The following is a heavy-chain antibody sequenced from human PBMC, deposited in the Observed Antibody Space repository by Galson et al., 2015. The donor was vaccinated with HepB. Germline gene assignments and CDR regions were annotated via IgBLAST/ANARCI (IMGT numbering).Heavy chain of an antibody. D-gene: IGHD1-14*01. V-gene: IGHV3-21*01. CDR3: ARRGPETGFYYYYMDV. CDR1: GFTLSSYG. CDR2: ISSGSTYI. J-gene: IGHJ6*03. Sequence: SLRLSCAASGFTLSSYGMNWVRQAPGKGLEWVSFISSGSTYIYYADSVKGRFTISRGNAKKSLYLQMNSLRVEDTAMYYCARRGPETGFYYYYMDVWGKGTTVTVSS.